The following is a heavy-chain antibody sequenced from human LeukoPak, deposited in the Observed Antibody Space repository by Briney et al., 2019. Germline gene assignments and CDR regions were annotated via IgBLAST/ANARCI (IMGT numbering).Heavy chain of an antibody. J-gene: IGHJ5*02. CDR1: GGSISSSSYY. CDR3: ARAYHSGWFDP. CDR2: IYYSGST. Sequence: SETLSLTCTVSGGSISSSSYYWGWIRQPPGKGLEWIGSIYYSGSTYYNPSLKSRVTISVDTSKNQFSLKLSSVTAADTAVYYCARAYHSGWFDPWGQGTLVTVSS. V-gene: IGHV4-39*07. D-gene: IGHD1-14*01.